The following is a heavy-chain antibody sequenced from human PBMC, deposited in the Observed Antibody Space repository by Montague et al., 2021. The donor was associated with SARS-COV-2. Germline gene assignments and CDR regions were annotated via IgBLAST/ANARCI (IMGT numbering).Heavy chain of an antibody. CDR1: GFTFSNYW. CDR2: IQQDGSKK. CDR3: ARDLSGSQYLYYFDY. D-gene: IGHD3-3*01. V-gene: IGHV3-7*01. Sequence: SLRLSCAASGFTFSNYWMSWVRQAPGKGLEWVANIQQDGSKKYYVDSVKGRFTISRDNAKKSLYLQMNSLRVEDTAVYYCARDLSGSQYLYYFDYWGQGTLVTVSS. J-gene: IGHJ4*02.